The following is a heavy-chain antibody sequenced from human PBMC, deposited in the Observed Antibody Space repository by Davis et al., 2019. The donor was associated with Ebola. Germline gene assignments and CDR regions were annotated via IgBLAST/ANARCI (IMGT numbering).Heavy chain of an antibody. CDR1: GYTFTSYY. J-gene: IGHJ6*02. Sequence: ASVKVSCKASGYTFTSYYMHWVRQAPGQGLEWMGIINPSGGSTSYAQKFQGRVTMTRDTSTSTVYMELSSLRSEDTAVYYCARVRRSSSGYGGYGMDVWGQGTTVTVSS. CDR2: INPSGGST. V-gene: IGHV1-46*01. D-gene: IGHD5-12*01. CDR3: ARVRRSSSGYGGYGMDV.